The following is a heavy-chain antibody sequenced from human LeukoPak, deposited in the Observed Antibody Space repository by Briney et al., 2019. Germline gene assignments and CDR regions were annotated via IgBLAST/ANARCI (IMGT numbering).Heavy chain of an antibody. D-gene: IGHD2-15*01. CDR2: IIPIFGTA. Sequence: ASVKVSCKASGGTFISYAISWVRQAPGQGLEWMGGIIPIFGTANYAQKFQGRVTITTDESTSTAYMEMSSLTSEDTAVYYCATSGYSSSWYNLWGQGTLVTVSS. CDR1: GGTFISYA. V-gene: IGHV1-69*05. J-gene: IGHJ5*02. CDR3: ATSGYSSSWYNL.